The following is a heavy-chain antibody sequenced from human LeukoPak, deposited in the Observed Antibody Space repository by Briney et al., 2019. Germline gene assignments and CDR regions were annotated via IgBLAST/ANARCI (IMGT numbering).Heavy chain of an antibody. CDR3: ARERGTYYDSSDYSFDY. J-gene: IGHJ4*02. CDR1: GYTFTSYY. CDR2: INPSGGST. Sequence: ASVKVSCKASGYTFTSYYMHWVRQAPGQGLEWMGIINPSGGSTSYAQKFQGRVTMTRDTSTSTVYMELSSLRSEDTAVYYCARERGTYYDSSDYSFDYWGQGTLVTVSS. V-gene: IGHV1-46*01. D-gene: IGHD3-22*01.